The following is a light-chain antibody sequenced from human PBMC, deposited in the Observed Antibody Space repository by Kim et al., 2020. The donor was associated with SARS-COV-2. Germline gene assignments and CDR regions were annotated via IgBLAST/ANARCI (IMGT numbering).Light chain of an antibody. CDR3: QQLNSYPWT. V-gene: IGKV1-9*01. J-gene: IGKJ1*01. CDR2: AAS. Sequence: DIQLTQSPSFLSASVGDRVTITCRASQGISSYLAWYQQKPGKAPKLLIYAASTLQSGVPSRFSGSGSGTEFTLTISSLQPKDFATYYCQQLNSYPWTFGQGTKVDIK. CDR1: QGISSY.